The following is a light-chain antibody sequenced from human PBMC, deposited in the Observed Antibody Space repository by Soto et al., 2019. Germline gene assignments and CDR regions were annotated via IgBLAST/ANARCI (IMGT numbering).Light chain of an antibody. CDR3: QQYGSSPWT. Sequence: ESVLTQSPGTLSLSPGERATLSCRASQSVSSSYLAWYQQKPGQAPRLLIYGASSRATGIPDRFSGSGSGTDFTLTISRLEPEDFELYYCQQYGSSPWTFGQGTKVEIK. CDR2: GAS. V-gene: IGKV3-20*01. J-gene: IGKJ1*01. CDR1: QSVSSSY.